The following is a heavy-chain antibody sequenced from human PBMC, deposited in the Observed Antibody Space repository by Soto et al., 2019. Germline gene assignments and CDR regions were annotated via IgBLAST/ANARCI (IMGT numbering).Heavy chain of an antibody. CDR1: GYIFTSYW. J-gene: IGHJ3*02. D-gene: IGHD6-6*01. Sequence: GESLKISCKGSGYIFTSYWIGWVRQMPGKGLEWMGIIYPVDSDTSYSPSFQRQVTISADKSISTAYLQWSSLKASDTAMYYCERHSSIEARDAFDIWGQGTMVTVSS. CDR3: ERHSSIEARDAFDI. V-gene: IGHV5-51*01. CDR2: IYPVDSDT.